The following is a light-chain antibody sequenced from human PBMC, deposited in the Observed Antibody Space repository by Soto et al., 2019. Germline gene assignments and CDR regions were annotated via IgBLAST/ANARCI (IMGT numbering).Light chain of an antibody. Sequence: EIVLTQSPATLSLSPGERATLSCRASQTINNYLAWYQQKPGQAPRLLIYDASNRVTGIPARFTGSGSGTDFTLTITSLEPEDFALYYCQQRSNWPRTFGKGTKVEIK. CDR3: QQRSNWPRT. V-gene: IGKV3-11*01. J-gene: IGKJ1*01. CDR1: QTINNY. CDR2: DAS.